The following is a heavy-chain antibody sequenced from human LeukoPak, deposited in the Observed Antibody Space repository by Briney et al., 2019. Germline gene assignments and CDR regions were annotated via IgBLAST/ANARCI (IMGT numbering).Heavy chain of an antibody. CDR3: ARDFGYVFDY. D-gene: IGHD5-12*01. CDR2: ISYSGSSK. J-gene: IGHJ4*02. CDR1: GFTFSTHG. Sequence: GGSPRLSCEASGFTFSTHGMHWVRQAPGKGLEWVAVISYSGSSKECADSVKGRFTISRDNSKNTLYLQMNSLRAGDTAVYSCARDFGYVFDYWGQGTLVTVSS. V-gene: IGHV3-30*03.